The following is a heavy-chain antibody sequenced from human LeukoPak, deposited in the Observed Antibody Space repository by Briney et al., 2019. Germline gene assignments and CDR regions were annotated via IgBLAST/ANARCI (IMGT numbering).Heavy chain of an antibody. CDR2: IIPIFGTA. D-gene: IGHD5-18*01. Sequence: GASVKVSCKASGGTFSSYAVSWVRQAPGQGLEWMGGIIPIFGTANYAQKFQGRVTITTDESTSTAYMELSSLRSEDTAVYYCARELIPGYSYGPPFDYWGQGTLVTVSS. CDR3: ARELIPGYSYGPPFDY. V-gene: IGHV1-69*05. J-gene: IGHJ4*02. CDR1: GGTFSSYA.